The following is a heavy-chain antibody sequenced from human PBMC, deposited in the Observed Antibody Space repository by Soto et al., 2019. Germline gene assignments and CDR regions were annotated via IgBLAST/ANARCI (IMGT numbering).Heavy chain of an antibody. CDR2: IIPIFGTA. Sequence: ASVKVSCKASGGTFSSYAISWVRQAPGQGLEWMGGIIPIFGTANYAQKFQGRVTITADESTSTAYMELSSLRSEDTAVYHCARGYCSSTSCYSDGYYYYGMDVWGQGTTVTVSS. J-gene: IGHJ6*02. CDR1: GGTFSSYA. CDR3: ARGYCSSTSCYSDGYYYYGMDV. V-gene: IGHV1-69*13. D-gene: IGHD2-2*01.